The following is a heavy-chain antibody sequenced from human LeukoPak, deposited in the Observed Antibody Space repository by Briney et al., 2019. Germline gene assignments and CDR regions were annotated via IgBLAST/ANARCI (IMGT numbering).Heavy chain of an antibody. CDR3: ARIPQGTANSVDAFDI. V-gene: IGHV4-31*03. CDR2: IYYSGAT. D-gene: IGHD2-21*02. CDR1: GGSINSGGYY. Sequence: SQTLSLTCTVSGGSINSGGYYWSWIRQHPGKGLEWIGYIYYSGATYCNPSLKSRVNISIDTSKTQLSLRLASVTAADTAVYYCARIPQGTANSVDAFDIWGQGTMVTVSS. J-gene: IGHJ3*02.